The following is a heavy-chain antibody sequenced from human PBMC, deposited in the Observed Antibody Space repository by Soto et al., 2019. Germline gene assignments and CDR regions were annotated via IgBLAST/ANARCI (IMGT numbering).Heavy chain of an antibody. D-gene: IGHD3-10*01. Sequence: ASVKVSCKASGNTFTSYDINWVRQATGHGLEWMGWINPNSGNIGYAQKFQGRVTMTRDTAIRTAYMEVSRLRSDDTAEYYCARGRASGSYYLLDYWGQGTLVTVSS. CDR1: GNTFTSYD. CDR3: ARGRASGSYYLLDY. V-gene: IGHV1-8*01. J-gene: IGHJ4*02. CDR2: INPNSGNI.